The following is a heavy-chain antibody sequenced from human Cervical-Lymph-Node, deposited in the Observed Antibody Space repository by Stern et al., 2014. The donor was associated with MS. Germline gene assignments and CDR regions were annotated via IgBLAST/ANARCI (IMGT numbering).Heavy chain of an antibody. CDR3: ARQRYFDY. Sequence: EVQLVESGPEVKRPGESLKISCQASGYTFTSYWIGWVRQMPGKGLEWIAIIFPGSSNLRYSPSFQGQVTISADKSSSTAYLQWNNLKASDTAIYYCARQRYFDYWGQGTLVTVSS. V-gene: IGHV5-51*01. CDR1: GYTFTSYW. J-gene: IGHJ4*02. CDR2: IFPGSSNL.